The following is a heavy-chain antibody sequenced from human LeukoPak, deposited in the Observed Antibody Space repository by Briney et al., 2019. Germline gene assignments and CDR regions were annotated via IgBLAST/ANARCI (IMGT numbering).Heavy chain of an antibody. J-gene: IGHJ5*02. CDR2: IYYSGST. Sequence: PSETLSLTCTVSGGSISGSSYYWGWIRQPPGKGLEWIGSIYYSGSTYYNPSLKSRVTISVDTSKNQFSLKLNSVTATDTAVYYCARDNYALYYDFWSGYYASDWFDPWGQGTLVTVSS. CDR3: ARDNYALYYDFWSGYYASDWFDP. D-gene: IGHD3-3*01. V-gene: IGHV4-39*02. CDR1: GGSISGSSYY.